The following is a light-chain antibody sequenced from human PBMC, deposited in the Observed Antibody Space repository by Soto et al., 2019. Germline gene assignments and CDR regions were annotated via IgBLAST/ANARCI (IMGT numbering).Light chain of an antibody. Sequence: DIQMTQSPSTLCGSVGDRVTITCRASQTISSWLAWYQQTSGQPPKAPIHKASTLKSGGPSRFRRSGSGTKFTLPISRLQADDFATYYCQHYNSYSEAFGQGTKVDI. CDR1: QTISSW. V-gene: IGKV1-5*03. CDR3: QHYNSYSEA. CDR2: KAS. J-gene: IGKJ1*01.